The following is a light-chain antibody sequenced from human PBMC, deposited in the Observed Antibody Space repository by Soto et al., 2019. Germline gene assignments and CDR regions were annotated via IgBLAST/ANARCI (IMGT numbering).Light chain of an antibody. CDR1: QSILYSTNKKNY. Sequence: DIVMTQSPDSLAVSLGERATINCKSSQSILYSTNKKNYLNWYQQKPGQPPRLLIYWASTRESGVPDRFSGSGSGTDFTLTISSLQAEDVAVYYCQQYNTWPPITFGQGTRLEIK. J-gene: IGKJ5*01. V-gene: IGKV4-1*01. CDR3: QQYNTWPPIT. CDR2: WAS.